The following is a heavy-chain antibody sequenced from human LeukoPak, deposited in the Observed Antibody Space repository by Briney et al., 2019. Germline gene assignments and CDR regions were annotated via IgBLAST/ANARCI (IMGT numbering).Heavy chain of an antibody. CDR1: GFTFSSYS. V-gene: IGHV3-21*01. CDR3: ARSGITMVRGVKPYYFDY. J-gene: IGHJ4*02. CDR2: ISSSSSYI. Sequence: GGSLRLSCAASGFTFSSYSMNWVRQAPGKGLECVSSISSSSSYIYYADSVKGRFTISRDNAKNSLYLQMNSLRAEDTAVYYCARSGITMVRGVKPYYFDYWGQGTLVTVSS. D-gene: IGHD3-10*01.